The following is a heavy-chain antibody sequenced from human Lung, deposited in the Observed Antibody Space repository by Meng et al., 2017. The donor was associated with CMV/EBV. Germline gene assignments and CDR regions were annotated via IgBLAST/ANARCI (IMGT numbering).Heavy chain of an antibody. Sequence: HVAVGQSGSVLKKPGASVKVSCKASGYTFTSYAMNWVRQAPGQGLEWMGWINTNTGNPTYAQGFTGRFVFSLGTSVSTAYLQISSLKAEDTAVYYCARETLGYCSSTSCYIGPPDYWGQGTLVTVSS. CDR2: INTNTGNP. V-gene: IGHV7-4-1*02. D-gene: IGHD2-2*01. CDR3: ARETLGYCSSTSCYIGPPDY. J-gene: IGHJ4*02. CDR1: GYTFTSYA.